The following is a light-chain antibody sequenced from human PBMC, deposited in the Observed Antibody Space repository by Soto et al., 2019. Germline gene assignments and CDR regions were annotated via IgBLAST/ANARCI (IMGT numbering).Light chain of an antibody. V-gene: IGKV1-5*01. CDR3: QQYNSYWT. J-gene: IGKJ1*01. Sequence: DIQMTQSPSTLSASVGGRVTITCRASQSISSWLAWYQQKPGKAPKLLIYDASSLESGVPLRFSGSGSGTEFTLTISSLQPDDFATYYCQQYNSYWTFGQGTKVDIK. CDR2: DAS. CDR1: QSISSW.